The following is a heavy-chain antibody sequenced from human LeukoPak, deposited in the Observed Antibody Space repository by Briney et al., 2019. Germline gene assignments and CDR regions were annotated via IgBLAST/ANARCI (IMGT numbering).Heavy chain of an antibody. D-gene: IGHD6-19*01. J-gene: IGHJ4*02. V-gene: IGHV3-21*01. CDR2: ICSAGSYK. Sequence: GSLRLSCTASGITVKDFDLHWDRQAPGKGLEWVSSICSAGSYKYYADSVKGRFTISRDNAKNSLYLQMDSLSGEDTAVYYCAIRSRYTFIDVAGVIDSWGQGTLVTVSS. CDR3: AIRSRYTFIDVAGVIDS. CDR1: GITVKDFD.